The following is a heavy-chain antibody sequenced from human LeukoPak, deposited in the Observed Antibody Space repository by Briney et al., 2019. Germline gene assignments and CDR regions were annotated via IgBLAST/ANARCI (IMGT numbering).Heavy chain of an antibody. CDR3: ARGPRGTSPSFDY. CDR2: IYYSGST. V-gene: IGHV4-59*12. CDR1: GGSISSYY. J-gene: IGHJ4*02. Sequence: SETLSLTCTVSGGSISSYYWSWIRQPPGKGLEWIGYIYYSGSTNYNPSLKSRVTISVDTSKNQFSLKLSSVTAADTAVFYCARGPRGTSPSFDYWGQGTLVTVSS.